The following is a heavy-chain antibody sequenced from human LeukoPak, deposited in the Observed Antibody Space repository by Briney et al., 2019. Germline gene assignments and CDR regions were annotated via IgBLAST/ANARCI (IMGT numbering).Heavy chain of an antibody. J-gene: IGHJ5*02. CDR1: IGSIRTSDYN. CDR2: VSFAGTS. V-gene: IGHV4-39*02. CDR3: ARGALPRWFDP. Sequence: KTSETLSLTCTVSIGSIRTSDYNWAWIRQPPGRGLEWLGTVSFAGTSDYNPSLRSRVTMSLDSSKTHLSLKLSSVTAADTAVYYCARGALPRWFDPWGQGTLVTVSS.